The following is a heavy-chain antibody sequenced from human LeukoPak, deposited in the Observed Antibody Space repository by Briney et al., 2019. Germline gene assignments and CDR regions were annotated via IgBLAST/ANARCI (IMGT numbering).Heavy chain of an antibody. V-gene: IGHV1-18*01. D-gene: IGHD2-15*01. CDR3: ARTKAVRYYYYMDV. CDR2: ISGYNGNT. J-gene: IGHJ6*03. Sequence: ASVKVSCKPSGYTFNNYGISWVRQAPGQGLEWMGWISGYNGNTNYAQKLQGRVTMTTDTSTSTAYMELRSLRSDDTAVYYCARTKAVRYYYYMDVWGKGTTVTVSS. CDR1: GYTFNNYG.